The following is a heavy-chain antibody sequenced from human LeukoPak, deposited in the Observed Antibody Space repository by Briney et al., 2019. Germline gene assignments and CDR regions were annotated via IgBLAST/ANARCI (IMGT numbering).Heavy chain of an antibody. CDR3: ARIYDSSGYAEDAFDI. J-gene: IGHJ3*02. CDR2: IDPSDSYT. Sequence: GESLKISCKGSGYSFTSYWISWVRQMPGKGLERMGRIDPSDSYTNYSTSFQGHVTISADKSISTAYLQWSSLKASDTAMYYCARIYDSSGYAEDAFDIWGQGTMVTVSS. V-gene: IGHV5-10-1*01. CDR1: GYSFTSYW. D-gene: IGHD3-22*01.